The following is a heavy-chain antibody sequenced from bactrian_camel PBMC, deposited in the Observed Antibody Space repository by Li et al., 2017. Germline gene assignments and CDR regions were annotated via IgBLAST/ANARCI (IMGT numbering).Heavy chain of an antibody. CDR3: AADEMGCIENVY. J-gene: IGHJ4*01. D-gene: IGHD1*01. Sequence: HVQLVESGGGSVQAGGSLTLSCAFSGPTHTTDSMAWFRQAPEKEREGVAHIDSDGSTAYGDSVKGRFTISKDNAKNTLYLQMNSLKPEDTAMYYCAADEMGCIENVYRGQGTQVTVS. CDR2: IDSDGST. V-gene: IGHV3S55*01. CDR1: GPTHTTDS.